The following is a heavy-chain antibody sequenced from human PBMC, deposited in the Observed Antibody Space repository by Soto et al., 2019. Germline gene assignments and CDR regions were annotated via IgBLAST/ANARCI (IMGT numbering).Heavy chain of an antibody. V-gene: IGHV3-33*01. Sequence: PGGSLRLSCAASGFFLSTYGMYWVRQAPGKGLEWVAVIWYDGSKKYYADSVQGRFTISRDNSKNTLHLQMNSLRAEDTAVYYCARDYSYACDYWGQGTLVTVSS. J-gene: IGHJ4*02. CDR3: ARDYSYACDY. CDR2: IWYDGSKK. CDR1: GFFLSTYG. D-gene: IGHD3-16*01.